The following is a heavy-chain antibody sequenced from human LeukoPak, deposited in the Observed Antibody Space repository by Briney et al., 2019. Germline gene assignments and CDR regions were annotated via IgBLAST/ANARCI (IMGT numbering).Heavy chain of an antibody. J-gene: IGHJ5*02. Sequence: SETLSLTCTVSGGSISSSSYYWGWIRQPPGKGLEWIGYIYYSGSANYNPSLKSRVTISVDTSKNQFPLKLSSVAAADTAVYYCARVFLKSIAGRSRVWFDPWGQGTLVTVSS. CDR2: IYYSGSA. CDR3: ARVFLKSIAGRSRVWFDP. D-gene: IGHD6-6*01. CDR1: GGSISSSSYY. V-gene: IGHV4-61*05.